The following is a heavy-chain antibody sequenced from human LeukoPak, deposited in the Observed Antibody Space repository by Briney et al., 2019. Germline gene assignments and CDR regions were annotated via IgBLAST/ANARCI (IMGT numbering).Heavy chain of an antibody. V-gene: IGHV3-74*01. J-gene: IGHJ3*02. D-gene: IGHD3-22*01. CDR3: ARSRREFDSSGYRAFDI. CDR2: ITGDGSIT. CDR1: GFTFSSHW. Sequence: GGSLRLSCAVSGFTFSSHWMHWVRQAPGKGLVWVSRITGDGSITNYADSVKGRFTISRDNAENTLYLEMNSLTTEDTAVYYCARSRREFDSSGYRAFDIWGQGTMVTVSS.